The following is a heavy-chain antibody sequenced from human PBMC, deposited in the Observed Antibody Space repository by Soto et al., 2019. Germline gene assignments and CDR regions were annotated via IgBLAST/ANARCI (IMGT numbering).Heavy chain of an antibody. Sequence: QVQLVESGGGVVQPGRSLRLSCAASGFTFSSYGMHWVRQAPGKGLEWVAVIRYDGSNKYYADSVKGRFTISRDNSKNTLYLQMNSLRAEDTAVYYCARDNPPFGYERANKFDPWGQGTLVTVSS. CDR3: ARDNPPFGYERANKFDP. J-gene: IGHJ5*02. D-gene: IGHD2-2*01. V-gene: IGHV3-33*01. CDR2: IRYDGSNK. CDR1: GFTFSSYG.